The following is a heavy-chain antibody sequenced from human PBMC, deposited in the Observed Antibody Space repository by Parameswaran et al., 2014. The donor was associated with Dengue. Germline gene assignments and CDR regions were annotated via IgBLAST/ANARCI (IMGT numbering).Heavy chain of an antibody. V-gene: IGHV1-69*01. CDR2: IIPIFGTA. J-gene: IGHJ6*03. CDR3: AKVTKCSSTNCYYYYMDV. CDR1: ISNA. D-gene: IGHD2-2*01. Sequence: ISNARLGATGPGQGLEWMGGIIPIFGTANYAEKFQGRVTITADQSTSTAYMELSSLRSEDTAVYYCAKVTKCSSTNCYYYYMDVWGKGTTVTVSS.